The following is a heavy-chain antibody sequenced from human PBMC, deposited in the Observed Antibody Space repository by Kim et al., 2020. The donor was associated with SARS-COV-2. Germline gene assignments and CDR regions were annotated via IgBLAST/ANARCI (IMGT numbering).Heavy chain of an antibody. Sequence: GGSLRLSCAASGFTFSSYAMSWVRRAPGKGLEWVSAISGSGGSTYYADSVKGRFTISRDNSKNTLYLQMNSLRAEDTAVYYCAKGLYSSSSEDYWGQGTLVTVSS. CDR2: ISGSGGST. CDR1: GFTFSSYA. J-gene: IGHJ4*02. D-gene: IGHD6-13*01. V-gene: IGHV3-23*01. CDR3: AKGLYSSSSEDY.